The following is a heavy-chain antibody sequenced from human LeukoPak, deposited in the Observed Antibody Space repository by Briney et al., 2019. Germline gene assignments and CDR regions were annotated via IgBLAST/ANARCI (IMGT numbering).Heavy chain of an antibody. CDR2: ISSSSSYI. CDR1: GFTFSSYS. V-gene: IGHV3-21*01. J-gene: IGHJ3*02. CDR3: AREGGSEGIAVVMSAFDI. D-gene: IGHD6-19*01. Sequence: PGGSLRLSCAASGFTFSSYSMNWVRQAPGKGLEWVSSISSSSSYIYYADSVKGRFTISRDNAKNSLYLQMNSLRAEDTAVYYCAREGGSEGIAVVMSAFDIWGQGTMVTVSS.